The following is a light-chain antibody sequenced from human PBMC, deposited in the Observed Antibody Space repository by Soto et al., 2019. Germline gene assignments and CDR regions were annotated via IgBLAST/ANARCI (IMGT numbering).Light chain of an antibody. J-gene: IGKJ5*01. CDR1: QSISSW. CDR2: KAS. CDR3: QQYNSYPSTT. V-gene: IGKV1-5*03. Sequence: DIQMTQSPSTLPASVGDRVTITCRASQSISSWLAWYQQKPWKAPKLLIYKASTLKSGVPSRFSGSRSGTACTLTISSLPPADFATYYCQQYNSYPSTTFGQGTRLEIK.